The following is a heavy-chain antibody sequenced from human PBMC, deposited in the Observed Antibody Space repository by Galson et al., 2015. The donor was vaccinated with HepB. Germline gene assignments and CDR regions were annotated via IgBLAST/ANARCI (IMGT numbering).Heavy chain of an antibody. V-gene: IGHV3-21*01. Sequence: SLRLSCAASGFTFSSYSMNWVRQAPGKGLEWVSSISSSSSYIYYADSVKGRFTISRDNAKNSLYLQMNGLRAEDTAVYYCARGDAYYYDSSGFGYFQHWGQGTLVTVSS. D-gene: IGHD3-22*01. J-gene: IGHJ1*01. CDR1: GFTFSSYS. CDR2: ISSSSSYI. CDR3: ARGDAYYYDSSGFGYFQH.